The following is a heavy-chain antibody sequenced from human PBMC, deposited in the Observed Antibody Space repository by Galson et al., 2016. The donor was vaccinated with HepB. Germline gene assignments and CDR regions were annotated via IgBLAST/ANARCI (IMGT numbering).Heavy chain of an antibody. V-gene: IGHV1-18*01. Sequence: SVKVSCKASGYTFTSYAISWVRQAPGQALECLGWIDTSNGNTNYAQKFQDRVTLTTETSTSTTYMELRGLISDDTAVYYCAGHYSSTWPAGLIFDSWGPGTRVTVSP. CDR1: GYTFTSYA. D-gene: IGHD6-6*01. J-gene: IGHJ4*02. CDR3: AGHYSSTWPAGLIFDS. CDR2: IDTSNGNT.